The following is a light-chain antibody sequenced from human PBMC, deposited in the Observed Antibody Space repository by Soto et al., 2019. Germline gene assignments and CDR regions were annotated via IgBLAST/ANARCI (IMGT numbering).Light chain of an antibody. V-gene: IGLV1-47*01. CDR2: RNN. Sequence: QPVLTQPPSASGTPGQSVTISCSGSSSNIGSNYVYWYQQLPGTAPKLLIYRNNQRPSGVPDRFSGSKSGTSASLAISGLRSEDEADYYCAAWDDSLSAHVVFGGGTKLTVL. CDR3: AAWDDSLSAHVV. J-gene: IGLJ2*01. CDR1: SSNIGSNY.